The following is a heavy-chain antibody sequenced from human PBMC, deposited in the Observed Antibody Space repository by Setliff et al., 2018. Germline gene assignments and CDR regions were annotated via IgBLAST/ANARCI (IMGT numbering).Heavy chain of an antibody. CDR2: IYHSGST. CDR1: GYSISSGYY. D-gene: IGHD3-9*01. V-gene: IGHV4-38-2*01. CDR3: ASTDYDILTGYYGSPYYYGMDV. J-gene: IGHJ6*02. Sequence: SSETLSLTCAVSGYSISSGYYWGWIRQPPGKGLEWIGSIYHSGSTYYNPSLKSRVTISVDTSKNQFSLKLSSVTAADTAVYYCASTDYDILTGYYGSPYYYGMDVWGQGTTVTVSS.